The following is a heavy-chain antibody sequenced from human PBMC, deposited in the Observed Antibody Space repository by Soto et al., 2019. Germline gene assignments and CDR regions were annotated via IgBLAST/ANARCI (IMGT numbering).Heavy chain of an antibody. CDR3: ARDLGYYDSSGYFDY. CDR1: GFTFSDYY. J-gene: IGHJ4*02. CDR2: ISSSGSII. Sequence: GSLRLSCAASGFTFSDYYMSWIRQAPGKGLEWVSYISSSGSIIYYADSVKGRFTISRDNAKNPLYLQMNSLRAEDTAVDYWARDLGYYDSSGYFDYWGQGTLVTVSS. D-gene: IGHD3-22*01. V-gene: IGHV3-11*01.